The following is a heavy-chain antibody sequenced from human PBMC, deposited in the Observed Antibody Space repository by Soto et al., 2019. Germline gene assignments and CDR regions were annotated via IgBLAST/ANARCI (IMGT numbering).Heavy chain of an antibody. V-gene: IGHV1-46*01. Sequence: GASGKVSCKTSGYTFSSYYIHWVRQAPGQGLEWMAIINPNGGDSSSPQKFQGRITVTSDTSTSTVYMDLSSLRSEDTAVYYCARRKTNFGEDSFDIWGQGTMVTVS. J-gene: IGHJ3*02. CDR1: GYTFSSYY. CDR2: INPNGGDS. D-gene: IGHD3-16*01. CDR3: ARRKTNFGEDSFDI.